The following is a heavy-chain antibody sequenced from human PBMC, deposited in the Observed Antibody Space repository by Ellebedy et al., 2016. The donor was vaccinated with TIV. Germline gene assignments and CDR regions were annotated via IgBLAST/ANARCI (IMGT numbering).Heavy chain of an antibody. CDR2: IYYSGST. CDR3: AREGTMVRGVYTAFDP. CDR1: GGSVSSGSYY. D-gene: IGHD3-10*01. V-gene: IGHV4-61*01. Sequence: SETLSLTXTVSGGSVSSGSYYWSWIRQPPGKGLEWIGYIYYSGSTNYNPSLKSRVTISVDTSKNQFSLKLSSVTAADTAVYYCAREGTMVRGVYTAFDPWGQGTLVTVSS. J-gene: IGHJ5*02.